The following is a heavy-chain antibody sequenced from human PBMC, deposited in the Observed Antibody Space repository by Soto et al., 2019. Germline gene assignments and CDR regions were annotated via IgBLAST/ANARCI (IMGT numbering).Heavy chain of an antibody. V-gene: IGHV2-26*01. D-gene: IGHD7-27*01. CDR1: GFSLSNARMG. J-gene: IGHJ6*02. CDR2: IFSNDEK. Sequence: QVTLKESGPVLVKPTETLTLTCIVSGFSLSNARMGVSWIRQPPGKALEWLAHIFSNDEKSYSTSLKSRRTISKDTSKSQVVLTMTNMDPVDTATYYCARIWGPYYYYGMDVWGQGTTVTVSS. CDR3: ARIWGPYYYYGMDV.